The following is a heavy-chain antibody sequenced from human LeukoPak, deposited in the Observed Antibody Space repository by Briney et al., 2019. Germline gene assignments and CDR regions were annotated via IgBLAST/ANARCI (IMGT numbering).Heavy chain of an antibody. V-gene: IGHV4-4*07. J-gene: IGHJ6*02. Sequence: SETLSLTCTVSGGSISNYYWSWIRQPAGKGLEWIGRIYTSGSTNYNPSLKSRVTMSVDTSKNQFSLKLSSVTAADTAVYYCAGDSRDYYYYGMDVWGQGTTVTVSS. CDR1: GGSISNYY. CDR2: IYTSGST. CDR3: AGDSRDYYYYGMDV.